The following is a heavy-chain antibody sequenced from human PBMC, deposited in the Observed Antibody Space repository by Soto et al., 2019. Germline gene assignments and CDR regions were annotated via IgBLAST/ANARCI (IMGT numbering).Heavy chain of an antibody. D-gene: IGHD4-17*01. CDR2: ISSSGTGT. J-gene: IGHJ4*02. CDR3: VRDLHEPLAADALREAN. CDR1: GFTFSSYE. V-gene: IGHV3-48*03. Sequence: PGGSLRLSCAASGFTFSSYEMHCVRQAPGKGLEWISYISSSGTGTYYADSVRGRFTMSRDNTKNSVSLQMYSLRAEDTAIYYCVRDLHEPLAADALREANWGQGTRVTVSS.